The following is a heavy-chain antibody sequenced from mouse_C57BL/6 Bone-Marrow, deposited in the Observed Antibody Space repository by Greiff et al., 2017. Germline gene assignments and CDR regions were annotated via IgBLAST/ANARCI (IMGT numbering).Heavy chain of an antibody. Sequence: QVQLQQSGPGILQSSQTLSLTCSFSGFSLSTSGMGVSWIRQPSGKGLEWLAHIYWDDDKRYNPSLKSRLTISKDTSRNQVFLKITSVDTADTATYDCARRYDYETWFAYWGQGTLVTVSA. J-gene: IGHJ3*01. CDR2: IYWDDDK. CDR3: ARRYDYETWFAY. D-gene: IGHD2-4*01. CDR1: GFSLSTSGMG. V-gene: IGHV8-12*01.